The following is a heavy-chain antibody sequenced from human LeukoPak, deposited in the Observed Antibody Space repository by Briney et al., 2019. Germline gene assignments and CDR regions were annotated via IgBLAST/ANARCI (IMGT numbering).Heavy chain of an antibody. J-gene: IGHJ5*02. CDR2: ISGTGST. CDR1: GFTFSSYE. V-gene: IGHV3-23*01. CDR3: ARPLMYYYGSETYFWFDP. D-gene: IGHD3-10*01. Sequence: HPGGSLRLSCAASGFTFSSYEMNWVRQAPGKGLEWVSGISGTGSTYYADSVKGRFTISRDNSKNTLFLQMNSLRAEDTAVYYCARPLMYYYGSETYFWFDPWGQGTPVTVSS.